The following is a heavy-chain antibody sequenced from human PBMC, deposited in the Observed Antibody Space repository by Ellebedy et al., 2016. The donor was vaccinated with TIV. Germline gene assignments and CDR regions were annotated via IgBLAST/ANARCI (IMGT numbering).Heavy chain of an antibody. D-gene: IGHD6-19*01. CDR1: GYTFTDYD. CDR3: ARVQRGSGWGPGHYYYGMDV. J-gene: IGHJ6*02. Sequence: ASVKVSCKASGYTFTDYDINWARQATGQGLEWMGWVDPNSGITGNEQKFQGRVTMTWNTSTGTVDMELSSLTSADTAVYFCARVQRGSGWGPGHYYYGMDVWGQGATVTVSS. V-gene: IGHV1-8*01. CDR2: VDPNSGIT.